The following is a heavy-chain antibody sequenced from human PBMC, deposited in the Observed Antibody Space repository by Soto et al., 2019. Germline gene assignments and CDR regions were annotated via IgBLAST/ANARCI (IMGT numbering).Heavy chain of an antibody. D-gene: IGHD3-16*01. CDR3: VRHGGYYFDY. J-gene: IGHJ4*02. CDR1: SGSFSGYY. V-gene: IGHV4-34*01. CDR2: IYHGLSI. Sequence: SETLSLTCAVYSGSFSGYYWSWIRQPPGKGLEWIGEIYHGLSIVYNPSLKSRVTISGDSSKNQFSLKLSSVTAADTAVYYCVRHGGYYFDYWGQGTLVTVSS.